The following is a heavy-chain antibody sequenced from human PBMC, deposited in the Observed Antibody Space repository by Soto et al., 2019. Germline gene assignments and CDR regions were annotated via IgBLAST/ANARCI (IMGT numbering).Heavy chain of an antibody. V-gene: IGHV3-33*01. Sequence: GGSLRLSCAASGFTFSSYGMHWVRQAPGKGLEWVAVIWYDGSNKYYADSVKGRFTISRDNSKNTLYLQMNSLRAEDTAVYYCARGRDSSYYFDYWGEGTPVTVSS. CDR3: ARGRDSSYYFDY. D-gene: IGHD3-10*01. CDR2: IWYDGSNK. CDR1: GFTFSSYG. J-gene: IGHJ4*02.